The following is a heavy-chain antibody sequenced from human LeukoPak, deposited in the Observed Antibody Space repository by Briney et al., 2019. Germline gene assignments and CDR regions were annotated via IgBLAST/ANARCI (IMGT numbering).Heavy chain of an antibody. D-gene: IGHD6-19*01. CDR1: GFTFNRYW. V-gene: IGHV3-74*03. CDR3: VRNLAVAGTCFDS. CDR2: INSDGSNT. J-gene: IGHJ4*02. Sequence: GGSLRLSCAASGFTFNRYWMHWVRQAPGKGLVWVSGINSDGSNTKYADSVKGRFTISRDNAKNTLYLQVNSLRAEDTAVYYCVRNLAVAGTCFDSWGQGTLVTVSS.